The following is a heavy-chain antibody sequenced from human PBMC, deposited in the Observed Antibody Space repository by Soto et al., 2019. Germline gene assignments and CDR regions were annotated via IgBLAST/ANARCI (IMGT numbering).Heavy chain of an antibody. D-gene: IGHD6-19*01. CDR1: GFTVSSYA. CDR3: AKGSYHSSGWYGDFDY. V-gene: IGHV3-23*01. J-gene: IGHJ4*02. Sequence: GGSLRLSCAASGFTVSSYAMSWVRQAPGKGLEWVSAISGSGGSTYYADSVKGRFTISRDNSKNTLYLQMNSLRAEDTAVYYCAKGSYHSSGWYGDFDYWGQGTLVTVSS. CDR2: ISGSGGST.